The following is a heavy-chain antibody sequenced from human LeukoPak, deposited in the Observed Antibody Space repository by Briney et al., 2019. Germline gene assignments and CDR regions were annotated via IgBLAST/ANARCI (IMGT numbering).Heavy chain of an antibody. CDR2: VNDRGTT. CDR3: ATRRGGPYPYYFDH. V-gene: IGHV4-34*01. J-gene: IGHJ4*02. D-gene: IGHD2-15*01. CDR1: GDSLSGYY. Sequence: SETLSRTCAVYGDSLSGYYWSWIRQSPGTGLEWIGEVNDRGTTNYNPNLKSRVPISVVTSSNQFSLRLTSVTAADTAIYFCATRRGGPYPYYFDHWDQGALVTVSS.